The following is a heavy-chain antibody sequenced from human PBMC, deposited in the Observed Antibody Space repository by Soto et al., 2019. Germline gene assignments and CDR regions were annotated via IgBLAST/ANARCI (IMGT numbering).Heavy chain of an antibody. CDR2: ISYDGSNK. CDR1: GFTFSSYG. CDR3: AKPAPTSGIEDYYDSSGYPTSDAFDI. D-gene: IGHD3-22*01. Sequence: GGSLRLSCAASGFTFSSYGMHWVRQAPGKGLEWVAVISYDGSNKYYADSVKGRFTISRDNSKNTLYLQMNSLRAEDTAVYYCAKPAPTSGIEDYYDSSGYPTSDAFDIWGQGTMVTVSS. V-gene: IGHV3-30*18. J-gene: IGHJ3*02.